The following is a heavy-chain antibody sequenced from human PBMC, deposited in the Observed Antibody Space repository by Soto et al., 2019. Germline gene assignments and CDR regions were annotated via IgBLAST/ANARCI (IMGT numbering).Heavy chain of an antibody. J-gene: IGHJ6*02. CDR1: GYTFDNYA. CDR2: ISWNSGSI. CDR3: AKDTTSRSYRNSGMDV. V-gene: IGHV3-9*01. Sequence: PGGSLRLSCAASGYTFDNYAMHWVRQAPGKGLEWVSGISWNSGSIGYADSVKGRFTISRDNAKNSLYLQMNSLRAEDTALYYCAKDTTSRSYRNSGMDVWGQGTTVTVSS. D-gene: IGHD3-16*02.